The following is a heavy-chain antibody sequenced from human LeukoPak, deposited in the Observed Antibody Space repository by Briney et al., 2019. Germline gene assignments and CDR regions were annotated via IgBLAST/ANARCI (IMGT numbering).Heavy chain of an antibody. D-gene: IGHD3-22*01. CDR3: ASPTPRITMIVHAFDI. Sequence: SVKVSCKASGGTFSSYAISWVRQAPGQGLEWMGRIISILGIANYAQKFQGRVTITADKSTSTAYMELSSLRSEDTAVYYCASPTPRITMIVHAFDIWGQGTMVTVSS. V-gene: IGHV1-69*04. CDR1: GGTFSSYA. CDR2: IISILGIA. J-gene: IGHJ3*02.